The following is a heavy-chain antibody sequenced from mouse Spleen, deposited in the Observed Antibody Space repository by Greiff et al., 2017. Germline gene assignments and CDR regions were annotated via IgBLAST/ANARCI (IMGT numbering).Heavy chain of an antibody. CDR2: INYDGSST. Sequence: EVKLVESEGGLVQPGSSMKLSCTASGFTFSDYYMAWVRQVPEKGLEWVANINYDGSSTYYLDSLKSRFIISRDNAKNILYLQMSSLKSEDTATYYCARVYDGSYFDYWGQGTTLTVSS. CDR3: ARVYDGSYFDY. D-gene: IGHD2-1*01. V-gene: IGHV5-16*01. CDR1: GFTFSDYY. J-gene: IGHJ2*01.